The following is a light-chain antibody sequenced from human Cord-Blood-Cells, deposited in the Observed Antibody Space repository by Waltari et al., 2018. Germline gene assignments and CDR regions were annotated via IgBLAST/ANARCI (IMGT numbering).Light chain of an antibody. Sequence: EIVMMQSPATLSVSPGERATLSCRASQSVSSNLAWYQQKPGQAPRLLISGASTRATGIPARFSGSGSGTEFTLTISSLQSEDFAVYYCQQYNNWPPWTFGQGTKVEIK. CDR1: QSVSSN. V-gene: IGKV3-15*01. CDR3: QQYNNWPPWT. J-gene: IGKJ1*01. CDR2: GAS.